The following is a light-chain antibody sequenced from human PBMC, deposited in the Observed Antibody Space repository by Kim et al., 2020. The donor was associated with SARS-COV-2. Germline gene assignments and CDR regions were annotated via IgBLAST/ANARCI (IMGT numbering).Light chain of an antibody. CDR3: QQSYSLPLT. CDR1: QAISTW. Sequence: ASVGDRVTITCRASQAISTWLAWYQHKPGKAPKLLIYAASDLQSGVPSRFGGSGSGTEFTLTINSLQPEDVATYSCQQSYSLPLTFGPGTKVDIK. J-gene: IGKJ3*01. V-gene: IGKV1-12*01. CDR2: AAS.